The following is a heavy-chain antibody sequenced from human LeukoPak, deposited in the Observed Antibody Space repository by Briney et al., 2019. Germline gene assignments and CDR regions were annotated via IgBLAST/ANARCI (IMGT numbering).Heavy chain of an antibody. Sequence: PSETLSLTCAVSGYSISSGYYWGWIRQPPGKGLEWIGSIYHSGSTYYNPSLKSRVTISVDTSKNQFSLKLSSVTAADTAVYHCARSTGPSVVAAKAFFDYWGQGTLVTVSS. J-gene: IGHJ4*02. CDR3: ARSTGPSVVAAKAFFDY. V-gene: IGHV4-38-2*01. CDR1: GYSISSGYY. CDR2: IYHSGST. D-gene: IGHD2-15*01.